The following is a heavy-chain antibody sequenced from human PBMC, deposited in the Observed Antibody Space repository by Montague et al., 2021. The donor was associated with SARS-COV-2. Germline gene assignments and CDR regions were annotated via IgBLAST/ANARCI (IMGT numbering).Heavy chain of an antibody. D-gene: IGHD1-20*01. CDR3: ARDQGYNWNYYYYYGMDV. J-gene: IGHJ6*02. Sequence: SETLSLTCTVSGGSISSSSYYWGWIRQPPGKGLEWIGSIYYSGSTYCNPSLKSRVTISVDTSKNQFSLKLSSATAADTAVYYCARDQGYNWNYYYYYGMDVWGQGTTVTVSS. CDR1: GGSISSSSYY. CDR2: IYYSGST. V-gene: IGHV4-39*07.